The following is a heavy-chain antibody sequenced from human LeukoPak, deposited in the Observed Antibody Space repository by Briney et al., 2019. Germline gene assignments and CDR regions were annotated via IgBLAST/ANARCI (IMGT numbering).Heavy chain of an antibody. J-gene: IGHJ4*02. CDR1: GFTFSSYA. D-gene: IGHD3-10*01. CDR3: VRGSGSYYTLIDY. CDR2: ISGSGGST. Sequence: GGSLRLSCAASGFTFSSYAMSWVRQAPGKGLEWVSAISGSGGSTYYADSVKGRFTISRDNSKNTLYLQMNSLRAEDTAVYYCVRGSGSYYTLIDYWGQGTLVTVSS. V-gene: IGHV3-23*01.